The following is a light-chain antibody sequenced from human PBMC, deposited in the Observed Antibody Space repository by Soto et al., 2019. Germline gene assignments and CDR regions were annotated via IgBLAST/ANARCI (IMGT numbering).Light chain of an antibody. CDR1: QHISTY. V-gene: IGKV1-5*01. CDR3: LQYNDYSWT. CDR2: SSS. Sequence: DIQMTQSPASVPASVGDRVTITCRAGQHISTYLAWYQQKPGQAPKLLIYSSSFLESGVPSRFSGSGSGTEFTLTISSLQPDDFATYYCLQYNDYSWTFGQGAKVDIK. J-gene: IGKJ1*01.